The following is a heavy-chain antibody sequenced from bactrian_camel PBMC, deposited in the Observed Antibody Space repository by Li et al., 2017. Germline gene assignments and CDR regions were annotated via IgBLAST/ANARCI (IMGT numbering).Heavy chain of an antibody. Sequence: VQLVESGGGSVQASGSPIPSCAASGYTYSSNCMGWFRQAPGKEREGVAAIWNGGGGTYYAASVKGRFTISRDNAKNTLYLQLSSLQSEDTAMYYCILGNSILGKKGQGTQVTVS. CDR1: GYTYSSNC. D-gene: IGHD1*01. V-gene: IGHV3S1*01. CDR2: IWNGGGGT. J-gene: IGHJ4*01.